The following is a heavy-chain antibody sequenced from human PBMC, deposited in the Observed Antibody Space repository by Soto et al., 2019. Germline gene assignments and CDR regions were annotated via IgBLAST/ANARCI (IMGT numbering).Heavy chain of an antibody. CDR3: ARDHMYSSGWSGWFDP. J-gene: IGHJ5*02. CDR2: TYYMSKWYN. D-gene: IGHD6-19*01. Sequence: SQTLSLTCAISGDSVSSNSAAWNWIRQSPSRGLEWLGRTYYMSKWYNDDAVSVKSRITINPDTYKNQFYLQLNSVTPEDTAVYYCARDHMYSSGWSGWFDPWGQGTLVTVSS. V-gene: IGHV6-1*01. CDR1: GDSVSSNSAA.